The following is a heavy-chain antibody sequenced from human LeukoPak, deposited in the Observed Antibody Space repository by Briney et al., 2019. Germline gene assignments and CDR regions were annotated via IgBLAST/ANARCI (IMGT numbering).Heavy chain of an antibody. CDR3: ARDRAYCGGDCYSGCCYYYYGMDL. CDR1: GFTLSSYW. J-gene: IGHJ6*02. D-gene: IGHD2-21*02. V-gene: IGHV3-7*01. CDR2: IKEDGSEK. Sequence: GGSLRLSCAASGFTLSSYWMSWVRQAPGKGLEWVANIKEDGSEKYYVESVKGRFTIARDKAKNSMYMQMNSLRAEDTAVYYCARDRAYCGGDCYSGCCYYYYGMDLWGQGTTVTVSS.